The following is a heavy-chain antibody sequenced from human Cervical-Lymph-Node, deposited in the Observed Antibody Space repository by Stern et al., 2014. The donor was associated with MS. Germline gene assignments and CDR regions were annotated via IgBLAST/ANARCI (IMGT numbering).Heavy chain of an antibody. J-gene: IGHJ6*02. CDR3: AKDISSGRWEAQYYYGMDV. D-gene: IGHD6-19*01. CDR2: ISWNSGSM. Sequence: EVQLLESGGGLVQPGRSLRLSCAGSRFNFDDYAMHWVRQAPGRGLEWGSSISWNSGSMEYADSVKGRFTISRDNAKNSLYLQMDSLRVEDTAIYYCAKDISSGRWEAQYYYGMDVWGQGTTVTVSS. CDR1: RFNFDDYA. V-gene: IGHV3-9*01.